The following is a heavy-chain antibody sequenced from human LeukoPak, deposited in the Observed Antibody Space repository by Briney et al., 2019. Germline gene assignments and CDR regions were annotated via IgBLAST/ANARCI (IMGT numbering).Heavy chain of an antibody. V-gene: IGHV3-7*03. CDR1: GFNFSSYW. J-gene: IGHJ4*02. CDR2: NKQEGSEK. Sequence: GALRLSCAAPGFNFSSYWMRWVRQAPGQGLGWVANNKQEGSEKYYVDSVKGRFTISRDNAKNSLYLQMNSLRAEDTAIYYCAGDERLLSFFKWGQGTLVTVSS. CDR3: AGDERLLSFFK. D-gene: IGHD3-3*01.